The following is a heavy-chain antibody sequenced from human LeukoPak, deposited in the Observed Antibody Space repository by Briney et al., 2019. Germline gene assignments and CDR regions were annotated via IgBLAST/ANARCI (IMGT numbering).Heavy chain of an antibody. D-gene: IGHD2-2*03. CDR2: ISYSGNT. Sequence: SETLSLTCTVSGGSISNYYWTWIRQPPGKGLEWIGFISYSGNTNYNPSLKSRVTISLDTSKNQFSLKLISVTTADTAVYYCAGDGYERGDDTDYMDVWGKGTTVTVSS. CDR3: AGDGYERGDDTDYMDV. J-gene: IGHJ6*03. CDR1: GGSISNYY. V-gene: IGHV4-59*12.